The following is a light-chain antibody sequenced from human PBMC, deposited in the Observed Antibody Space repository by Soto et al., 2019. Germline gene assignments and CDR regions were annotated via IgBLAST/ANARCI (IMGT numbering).Light chain of an antibody. Sequence: ETVMTQSPATLSVSPGERATLSCRASQSVSSKLAWYQQKPGQAPRLPIYGASTRATGIPARFSGSGSGTDFTLTINNLEPEDFAVYYCQVRTNWSIAFGRGTRLEIK. CDR1: QSVSSK. CDR3: QVRTNWSIA. J-gene: IGKJ5*01. CDR2: GAS. V-gene: IGKV3-11*01.